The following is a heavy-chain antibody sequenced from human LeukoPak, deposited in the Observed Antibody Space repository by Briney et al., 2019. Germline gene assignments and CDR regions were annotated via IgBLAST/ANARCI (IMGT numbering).Heavy chain of an antibody. D-gene: IGHD3-22*01. Sequence: ASVKVSCKASGGTFSSYAISWVRQAPGQGLEWMGGIIPIFGTANYAQKFQGRVTITADESTSTAYMELSSLRSEDTAVYYCARKTYYYDSSGYLNSYYFDYWGQGTLVTVSS. CDR3: ARKTYYYDSSGYLNSYYFDY. CDR2: IIPIFGTA. J-gene: IGHJ4*02. CDR1: GGTFSSYA. V-gene: IGHV1-69*13.